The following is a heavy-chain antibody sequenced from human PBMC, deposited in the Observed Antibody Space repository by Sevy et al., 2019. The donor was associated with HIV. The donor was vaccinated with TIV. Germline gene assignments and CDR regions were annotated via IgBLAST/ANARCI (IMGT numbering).Heavy chain of an antibody. CDR2: ISGFNGNT. V-gene: IGHV1-18*01. D-gene: IGHD6-13*01. J-gene: IGHJ4*02. CDR3: ARGYSSTYYGSVDY. CDR1: GYTFTNYG. Sequence: ASVKVSCKASGYTFTNYGITWVRQAPGQGLEWVGWISGFNGNTKYAQKFQGRVTVTTDTSTTTVYMELRSLRSDDTAVYYCARGYSSTYYGSVDYWGQGTLVTVSS.